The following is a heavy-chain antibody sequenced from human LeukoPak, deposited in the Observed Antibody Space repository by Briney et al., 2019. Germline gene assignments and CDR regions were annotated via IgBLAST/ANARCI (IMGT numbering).Heavy chain of an antibody. D-gene: IGHD3-10*01. V-gene: IGHV3-43*01. CDR1: GCTLDAYT. J-gene: IGHJ5*02. CDR3: ARSWFGELNWFDP. CDR2: VSWDGSRP. Sequence: GGSLRLSCAASGCTLDAYTMKWVRQAPGKGLEWVSLVSWDGSRPYYTNSVKGRFTISRDNSKNTLYLQMNSLRAEDTALYHCARSWFGELNWFDPWGQGTLVTVSS.